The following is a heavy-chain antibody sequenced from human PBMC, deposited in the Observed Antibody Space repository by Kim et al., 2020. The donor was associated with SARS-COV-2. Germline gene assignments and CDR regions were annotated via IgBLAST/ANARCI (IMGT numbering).Heavy chain of an antibody. Sequence: ASVKVSCKASGYTFTSYGISWVRQAPGQGLEWMGWISAYNGNTNYAQKLQGRVTMTTDTSTSTAYMELRSLRSDDTAVYYCARDAGVRGYSSSWYMGFRYYYGMDVWGQGTTVTVSS. J-gene: IGHJ6*02. CDR2: ISAYNGNT. CDR3: ARDAGVRGYSSSWYMGFRYYYGMDV. V-gene: IGHV1-18*01. CDR1: GYTFTSYG. D-gene: IGHD6-13*01.